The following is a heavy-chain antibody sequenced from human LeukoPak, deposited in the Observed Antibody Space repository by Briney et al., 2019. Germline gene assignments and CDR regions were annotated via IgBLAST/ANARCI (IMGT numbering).Heavy chain of an antibody. CDR2: ISYDGSNK. CDR3: AKLFTTVATNPKDV. CDR1: GFTFSSYG. Sequence: GGSLRLSCAASGFTFSSYGMHWVRQAPGKGLEWVAVISYDGSNKYYADSVKGRFTISRDNSENTLYLQMNSLRAEDTAVYYCAKLFTTVATNPKDVWGKGTTVTVSS. V-gene: IGHV3-30*18. J-gene: IGHJ6*04. D-gene: IGHD4-17*01.